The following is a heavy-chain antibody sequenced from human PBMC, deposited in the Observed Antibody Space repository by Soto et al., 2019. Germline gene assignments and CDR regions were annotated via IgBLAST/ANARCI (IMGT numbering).Heavy chain of an antibody. Sequence: GGSLRLSCAASGFTFSSYGMHWVRQAPGKGLEWVAVIWYDGSNKYYADSVKGRFTISRDNSKNTLYLQMNSLRAEDTAVYYCARALYCSGGSCCWESQAFDIRGQGTMVTVSS. V-gene: IGHV3-33*01. CDR2: IWYDGSNK. CDR1: GFTFSSYG. J-gene: IGHJ3*02. D-gene: IGHD2-15*01. CDR3: ARALYCSGGSCCWESQAFDI.